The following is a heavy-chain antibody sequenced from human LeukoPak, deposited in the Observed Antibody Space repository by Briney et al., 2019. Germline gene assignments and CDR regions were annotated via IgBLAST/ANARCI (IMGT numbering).Heavy chain of an antibody. CDR2: INTGNGNT. D-gene: IGHD7-27*01. CDR3: ARLHLGIGHFYGMDV. J-gene: IGHJ6*02. V-gene: IGHV1-3*04. CDR1: GYTFTSYG. Sequence: ASVKVSCKASGYTFTSYGIHWVRQAPGQRLEWMGWINTGNGNTEYSQKFQGRVTITRDTSASTAYMELSSLRSEDTAVYYCARLHLGIGHFYGMDVWGQGTTVTVS.